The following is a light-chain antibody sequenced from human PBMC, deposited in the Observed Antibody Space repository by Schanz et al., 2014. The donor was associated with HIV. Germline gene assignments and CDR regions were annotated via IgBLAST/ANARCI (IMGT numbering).Light chain of an antibody. CDR2: QDT. V-gene: IGLV3-1*01. J-gene: IGLJ1*01. CDR1: KLGDKF. Sequence: SSELTQPPSVSVSPGQTASITCSGDKLGDKFACWYQQKPGQSPVLVIYQDTKRPSGIPERFSGSNSGNTATLTISGTQAMDEADYYCQAWDSSTALDVFGTGTKLTVL. CDR3: QAWDSSTALDV.